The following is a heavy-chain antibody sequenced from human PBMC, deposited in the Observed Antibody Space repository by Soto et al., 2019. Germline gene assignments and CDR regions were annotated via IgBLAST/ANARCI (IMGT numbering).Heavy chain of an antibody. J-gene: IGHJ4*02. Sequence: SETLSLTCTVSGGPISSGSYYWVWIRQPPGKGLEWIGYIYYSGSTNYNPSLKSRVTISVDTSKNQFSLKLSSVTAADTAVYYCARRYGGNLDYWGQGTLVTVSS. CDR2: IYYSGST. CDR1: GGPISSGSYY. V-gene: IGHV4-61*05. D-gene: IGHD2-15*01. CDR3: ARRYGGNLDY.